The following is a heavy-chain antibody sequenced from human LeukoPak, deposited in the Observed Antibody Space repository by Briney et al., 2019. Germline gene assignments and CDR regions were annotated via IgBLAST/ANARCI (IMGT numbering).Heavy chain of an antibody. CDR2: IYPGDSDT. Sequence: GXSLQISCQGSGYIFTSYWIGWVRQVPGKGLEWMGIIYPGDSDTRYSPSFQGQVTISADKSISTAYLQWSSLKASDTAMYYCARLSWCRITDMYYYYYMDVWGKGTTVTVSS. V-gene: IGHV5-51*01. CDR1: GYIFTSYW. D-gene: IGHD6-13*01. CDR3: ARLSWCRITDMYYYYYMDV. J-gene: IGHJ6*03.